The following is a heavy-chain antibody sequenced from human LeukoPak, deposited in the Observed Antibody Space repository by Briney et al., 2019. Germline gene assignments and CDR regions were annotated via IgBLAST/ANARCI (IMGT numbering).Heavy chain of an antibody. CDR3: ARAQTYGDYRLLLDY. D-gene: IGHD4-17*01. J-gene: IGHJ4*02. Sequence: GGSLRLSCAASGLTFSSRWMSWVRQAPGKGLEWVSGLNWNGDNTGYADSVKGRFTISRDNAKNSLYLQMNSLRAEDTALYYCARAQTYGDYRLLLDYWGQGILVTVSS. V-gene: IGHV3-20*04. CDR1: GLTFSSRW. CDR2: LNWNGDNT.